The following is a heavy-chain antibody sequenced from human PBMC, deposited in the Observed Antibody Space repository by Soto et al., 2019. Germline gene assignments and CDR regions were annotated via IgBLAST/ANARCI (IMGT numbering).Heavy chain of an antibody. Sequence: QVQLQESGPGLVKPSQTLSLTCTVSGGSISSGNYYWSWIRQPPGKGLEWIGYIYYSGSTYYNPSLSRRLTISVDTSKNQFSLKLSSVTAADTAVYCCARLGPTTVPTSYFTGNYNGMDVWGQGTTVAVSS. V-gene: IGHV4-30-4*01. CDR2: IYYSGST. CDR3: ARLGPTTVPTSYFTGNYNGMDV. D-gene: IGHD4-17*01. CDR1: GGSISSGNYY. J-gene: IGHJ6*02.